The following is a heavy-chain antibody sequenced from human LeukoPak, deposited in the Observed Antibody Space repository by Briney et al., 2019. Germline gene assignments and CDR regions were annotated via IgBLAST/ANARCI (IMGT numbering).Heavy chain of an antibody. CDR2: IYPGDSDT. D-gene: IGHD6-13*01. Sequence: LGASLQISCKVSGYIFTSYWIGWVRPLPGKGLEWMGIIYPGDSDTRYSPSFQGQVTISADKSISTAYLQWSSLKASDTAMYYCARWYGGDAFDIWGQGTMVTVSS. CDR1: GYIFTSYW. CDR3: ARWYGGDAFDI. V-gene: IGHV5-51*01. J-gene: IGHJ3*02.